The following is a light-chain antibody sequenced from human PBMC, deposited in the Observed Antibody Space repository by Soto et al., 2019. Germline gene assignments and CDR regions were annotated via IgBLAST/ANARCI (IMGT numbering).Light chain of an antibody. CDR3: QQYIKWPIT. CDR2: DAS. Sequence: EIVMTQSPGTLSVSPGERATLSCRASQSVSSNLAWYQQKPGQAPRLLISDASTRATGIPARFSGSGSGTEFTLTVSSLQSEGFAVYYCQQYIKWPITFGQGTRLEIK. V-gene: IGKV3-15*01. CDR1: QSVSSN. J-gene: IGKJ5*01.